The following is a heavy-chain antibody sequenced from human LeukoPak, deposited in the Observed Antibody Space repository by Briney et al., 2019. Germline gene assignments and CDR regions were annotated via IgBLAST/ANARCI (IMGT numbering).Heavy chain of an antibody. CDR2: IYHSGST. CDR1: GYSISSGYY. V-gene: IGHV4-38-2*01. D-gene: IGHD2-8*01. Sequence: SENLSLTCAVSGYSISSGYYWGWIRQPPGKGLEWIGSIYHSGSTYYNPSLKSRVTISVDTSKNQFSLKLSSVTAADTAVYYCASPIVLMVYASPPIAFDIWGQGTMVTVSS. J-gene: IGHJ3*02. CDR3: ASPIVLMVYASPPIAFDI.